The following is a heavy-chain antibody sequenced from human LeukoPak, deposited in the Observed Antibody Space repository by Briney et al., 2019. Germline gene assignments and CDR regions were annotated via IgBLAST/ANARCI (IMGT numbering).Heavy chain of an antibody. CDR1: GFTFSDYC. V-gene: IGHV3-11*06. CDR3: ARMVGATNNWFDP. J-gene: IGHJ5*02. Sequence: PGGSLRLSCAASGFTFSDYCMSWIRQAPGKGLEWVSYISSSSSYTNYADSVKGRFTISRDNAKNSLYLQMNSLRAEDTAVYYCARMVGATNNWFDPWGQEPWSPSPQ. CDR2: ISSSSSYT. D-gene: IGHD1-26*01.